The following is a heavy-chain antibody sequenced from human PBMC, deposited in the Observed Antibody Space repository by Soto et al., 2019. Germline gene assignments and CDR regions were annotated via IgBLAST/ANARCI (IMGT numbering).Heavy chain of an antibody. CDR3: ARRNAVAGSKMYYFDY. D-gene: IGHD6-19*01. CDR2: MNSNNGGT. Sequence: ASVKVSCKASGYSFTGYYMHWVRQAPGQGLEWMGWMNSNNGGTNYAQKLQGRVTMTRDTSTNTAYMELSRLRSDDTAVYYCARRNAVAGSKMYYFDYWGQGTLVTVSS. V-gene: IGHV1-2*02. J-gene: IGHJ4*02. CDR1: GYSFTGYY.